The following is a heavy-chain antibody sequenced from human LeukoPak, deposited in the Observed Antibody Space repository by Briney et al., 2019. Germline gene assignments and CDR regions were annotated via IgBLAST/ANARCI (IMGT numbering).Heavy chain of an antibody. V-gene: IGHV3-43D*03. CDR3: AKVGGSGCGGYHYYMDV. CDR2: IRWDGGST. J-gene: IGHJ6*03. D-gene: IGHD2-15*01. CDR1: GFTFDDYA. Sequence: GGSLRLSCAASGFTFDDYAMHWVRQAPGKGLEWVSLIRWDGGSTYYADSVKGRFTISRDNSKNSLYLQMNSLRAEDTDFYYCAKVGGSGCGGYHYYMDVWGKGTTVTVSS.